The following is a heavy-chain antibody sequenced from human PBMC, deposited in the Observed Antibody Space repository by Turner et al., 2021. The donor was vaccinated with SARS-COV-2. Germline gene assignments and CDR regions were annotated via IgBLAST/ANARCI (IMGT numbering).Heavy chain of an antibody. CDR1: GFTVSSNY. CDR3: ARDLIYYGMDV. V-gene: IGHV3-53*02. J-gene: IGHJ6*02. Sequence: EVQLVETGGGLIQPGGSLSLSCAASGFTVSSNYMSWVRQAPGKGLEWVSVIYSGGSTFYADSVKGRFTISRDNSKNTLYLQMDSLRTEDRAVYYCARDLIYYGMDVWGQGTTVTVSS. CDR2: IYSGGST.